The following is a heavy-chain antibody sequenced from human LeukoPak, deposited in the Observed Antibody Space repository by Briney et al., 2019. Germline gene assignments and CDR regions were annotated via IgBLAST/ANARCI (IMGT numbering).Heavy chain of an antibody. CDR3: ARGLTYYYDSSGYYPAGY. Sequence: GGSLRLSCAASGFTFSNAWMSWVRQAPGKGLEWVANIKQDGSEKYYVDSVKGRFTISRDNAKNSLYLQMNSLRAEDTAVYYCARGLTYYYDSSGYYPAGYWGQGTLVTVSS. CDR1: GFTFSNAW. J-gene: IGHJ4*02. CDR2: IKQDGSEK. D-gene: IGHD3-22*01. V-gene: IGHV3-7*01.